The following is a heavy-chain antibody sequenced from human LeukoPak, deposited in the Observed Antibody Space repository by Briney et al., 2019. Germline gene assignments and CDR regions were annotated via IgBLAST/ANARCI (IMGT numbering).Heavy chain of an antibody. J-gene: IGHJ3*01. D-gene: IGHD6-19*01. CDR1: GYTFTGYY. V-gene: IGHV1-2*02. CDR2: INPNSGGT. CDR3: AKDWLSGSFDAFDV. Sequence: GASVKVSCKASGYTFTGYYMHWVRQAPGQGLEWLGWINPNSGGTHHPQNFQGRVTMTRDTSVTTAYMELSGLRSDDTAVYYCAKDWLSGSFDAFDVWGQGTMVTVSS.